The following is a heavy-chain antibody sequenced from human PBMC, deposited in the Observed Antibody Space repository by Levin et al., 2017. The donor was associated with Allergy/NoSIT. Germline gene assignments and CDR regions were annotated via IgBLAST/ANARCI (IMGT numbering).Heavy chain of an antibody. V-gene: IGHV3-74*01. D-gene: IGHD6-19*01. CDR1: FFPFLLSF. CDR3: ARVPSVAGAGHFDY. J-gene: IGHJ4*02. Sequence: GGSLLLSFSSSFFPFLLSFLPFFLPSPFPFLFFVSRINSDGSSTSYADSVKGRFTISRDNAKNTLYLQMNSLRAEDTAVYYCARVPSVAGAGHFDYWGQGTLVTVSS. CDR2: INSDGSST.